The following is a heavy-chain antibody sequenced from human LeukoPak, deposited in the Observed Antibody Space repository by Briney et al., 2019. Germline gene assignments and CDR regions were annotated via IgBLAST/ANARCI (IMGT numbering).Heavy chain of an antibody. J-gene: IGHJ4*02. V-gene: IGHV4-59*01. Sequence: PSETLSPTCTVSGGSISSYYWSWIRQPPGKGLEWIGYIYYSGSTNYNPSLKSRVTISVDTSKNQFSLKLSSVTAADTAVYYCARDRDGYNSPSYFDYWGQGTLVTVSS. CDR2: IYYSGST. CDR3: ARDRDGYNSPSYFDY. D-gene: IGHD5-24*01. CDR1: GGSISSYY.